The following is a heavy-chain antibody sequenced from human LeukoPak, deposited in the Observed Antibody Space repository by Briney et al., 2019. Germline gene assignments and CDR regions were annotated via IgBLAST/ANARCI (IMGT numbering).Heavy chain of an antibody. CDR2: ISGSGGST. CDR3: AKPLVGVAGPVGH. V-gene: IGHV3-23*01. J-gene: IGHJ1*01. CDR1: GFTVSSNY. Sequence: GGSLRLSCAASGFTVSSNYMSWVRQAPGKGLEWVSAISGSGGSTYYADSVKGRFTISRDNSKNTLYLQMNSLRAEDTAVYYCAKPLVGVAGPVGHWGQGTLVTVSS. D-gene: IGHD6-19*01.